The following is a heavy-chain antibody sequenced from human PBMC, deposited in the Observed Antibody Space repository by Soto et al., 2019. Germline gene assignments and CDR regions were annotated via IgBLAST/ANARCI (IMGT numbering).Heavy chain of an antibody. CDR1: GGSISSGDYY. J-gene: IGHJ1*01. V-gene: IGHV4-30-4*01. CDR2: IYSSGST. CDR3: ARSHYGDYVFY. Sequence: VQLQESGPGLVKPSQTLSLTCTVSGGSISSGDYYWSWIRQPPGKGLEWIGYIYSSGSTYYSPSLKSRVNISADTSKGQFSLKLSSVTAADTAVYYCARSHYGDYVFYWGQGTLVTVSS. D-gene: IGHD4-17*01.